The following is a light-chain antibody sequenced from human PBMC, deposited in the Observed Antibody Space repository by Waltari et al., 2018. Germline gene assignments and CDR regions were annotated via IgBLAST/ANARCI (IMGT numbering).Light chain of an antibody. CDR3: SSHAGNNNVL. CDR1: SSDGGGYNY. J-gene: IGLJ2*01. CDR2: EVR. Sequence: QSALTQPPSASGSPGQSVTISCTGTSSDGGGYNYVAWYQQHPGKAPKLLVHEVRQRPSGVPDRFSGSPAGNTASLTVSGLQAEDEADYYCSSHAGNNNVLFGGGTKLTVL. V-gene: IGLV2-8*01.